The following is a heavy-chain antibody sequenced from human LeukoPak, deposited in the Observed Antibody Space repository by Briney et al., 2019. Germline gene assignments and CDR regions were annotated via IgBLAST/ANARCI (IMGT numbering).Heavy chain of an antibody. D-gene: IGHD6-19*01. CDR1: GFTFSSYA. Sequence: GGSLRLSCAASGFTFSSYAMSWVRQAPGKGLEWVSAISGCGGSTYYADSVKGRFTISRDNSMNTLYLQMNSLRVEDTAVYYCAKVSYSRMAVAGQRVLDYWGQGTLVTVSS. CDR2: ISGCGGST. CDR3: AKVSYSRMAVAGQRVLDY. V-gene: IGHV3-23*01. J-gene: IGHJ4*02.